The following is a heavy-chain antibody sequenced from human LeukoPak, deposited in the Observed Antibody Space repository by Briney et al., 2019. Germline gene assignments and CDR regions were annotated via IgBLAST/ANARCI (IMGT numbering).Heavy chain of an antibody. V-gene: IGHV3-23*01. Sequence: PGGSLRLSCAASGFTFNNYAMSWVRQAPGKGLEFVSTISNSYNTYYADSVKGRFTISRDNSKNTLYLQMDSLRADDTAIYYCAKRAGQQLTYWYIDLWGRGTLVSVSS. CDR3: AKRAGQQLTYWYIDL. CDR1: GFTFNNYA. D-gene: IGHD6-13*01. J-gene: IGHJ2*01. CDR2: ISNSYNT.